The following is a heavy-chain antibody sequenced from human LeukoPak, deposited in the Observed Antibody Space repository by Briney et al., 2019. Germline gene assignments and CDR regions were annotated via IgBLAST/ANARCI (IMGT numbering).Heavy chain of an antibody. CDR2: IYYSGST. V-gene: IGHV4-39*01. D-gene: IGHD3/OR15-3a*01. CDR3: ARHFSTAYYFDY. J-gene: IGHJ4*02. CDR1: GGSISSSSYY. Sequence: SETLSLTCTVSGGSISSSSYYWGWIRQPPGKGLEWIGSIYYSGSTYYNPSLKSRVTISVDTSKNQFSLKRSSVTAADTAVYSCARHFSTAYYFDYWGQGTLVTVSS.